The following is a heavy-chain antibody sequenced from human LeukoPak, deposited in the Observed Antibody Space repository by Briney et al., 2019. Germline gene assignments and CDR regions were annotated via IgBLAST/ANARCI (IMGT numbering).Heavy chain of an antibody. CDR2: MNPNSGNT. V-gene: IGHV1-8*01. CDR1: VYTFTSYD. Sequence: ASVTVSFKSSVYTFTSYDINWVRQATGQGLEWVGLMNPNSGNTGYAQKFQGRVTMTRNNSISTAYMELSSLRSEDTAVYYCARGMVVVPSAYYYGMDVWGQGTTVTVSS. CDR3: ARGMVVVPSAYYYGMDV. J-gene: IGHJ6*02. D-gene: IGHD2-2*01.